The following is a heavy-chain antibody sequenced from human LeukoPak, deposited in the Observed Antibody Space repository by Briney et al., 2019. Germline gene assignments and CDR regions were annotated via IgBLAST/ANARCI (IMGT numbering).Heavy chain of an antibody. Sequence: PGGSLRLSCAASGFTFSSYWMHWVRQAPGKGLVWVSRINSDGSSTSYADSAKGRFTISRDNAKNTLYLQMNSLRAEDTAVYYCVGRIPPSDYDSSGRDYWGQGTLVTVSS. CDR1: GFTFSSYW. J-gene: IGHJ4*02. D-gene: IGHD3-22*01. CDR3: VGRIPPSDYDSSGRDY. V-gene: IGHV3-74*01. CDR2: INSDGSST.